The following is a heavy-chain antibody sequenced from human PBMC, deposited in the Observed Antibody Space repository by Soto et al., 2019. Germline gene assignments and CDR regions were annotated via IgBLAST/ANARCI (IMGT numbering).Heavy chain of an antibody. J-gene: IGHJ2*01. D-gene: IGHD2-15*01. V-gene: IGHV1-18*01. CDR1: GYTFTNYA. CDR2: ISPSTGDT. CDR3: ARCYCSIGSCYACWHLDL. Sequence: QVHLVQSGAEVKKPGASVKVSCQASGYTFTNYAISWVRQAPGHGLEWMGWISPSTGDTDQAQRFQDRVTMTLDTSTNTANMELRSLGTDDTAVYYCARCYCSIGSCYACWHLDLWGPGTLVTVSS.